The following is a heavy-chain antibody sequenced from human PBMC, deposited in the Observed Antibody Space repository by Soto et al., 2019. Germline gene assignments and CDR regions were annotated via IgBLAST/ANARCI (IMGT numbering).Heavy chain of an antibody. D-gene: IGHD3-16*01. V-gene: IGHV1-18*01. CDR1: GXXFTXYG. Sequence: QVQLVQSGAEVKNPGASVKVSXXTSGXXFTXYGVGXVRQAPGQGLEWMGWISGSSGNANYAEKVQGRITLTTDTSTSTAYIELRSLRSDDTAVYYCAREMAGLGGEYDYWGQGTLVTVSS. J-gene: IGHJ4*02. CDR3: AREMAGLGGEYDY. CDR2: ISGSSGNA.